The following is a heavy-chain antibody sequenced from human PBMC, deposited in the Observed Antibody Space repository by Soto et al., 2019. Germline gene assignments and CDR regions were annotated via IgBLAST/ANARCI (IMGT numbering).Heavy chain of an antibody. Sequence: EVQLVESGGGLVQPGGSLRLSCGTSGFTFSNYWMSWVRQAPGKELEWVANINQDGSKEYSVDSVKRRFTISRDNARNSLYLHMNSLRVAETAIYYCVRVLGPHGQWLGFFDYWGQGALVTVSS. V-gene: IGHV3-7*04. CDR3: VRVLGPHGQWLGFFDY. CDR2: INQDGSKE. CDR1: GFTFSNYW. J-gene: IGHJ4*02. D-gene: IGHD6-19*01.